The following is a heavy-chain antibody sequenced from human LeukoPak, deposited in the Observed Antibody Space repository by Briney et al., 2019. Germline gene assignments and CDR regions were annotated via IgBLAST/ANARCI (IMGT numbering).Heavy chain of an antibody. CDR2: ISSSSSYI. V-gene: IGHV3-21*01. Sequence: GGSLRLSCAASGFTFSSYSMNWVRQAPGKGLEWVSSISSSSSYIYYADSVKGRFTISRDNAKNSLYLQMNSLRAEDTAVYYCARGSSGWSLLGYGMDVWGQGTTVTVSS. CDR3: ARGSSGWSLLGYGMDV. CDR1: GFTFSSYS. J-gene: IGHJ6*01. D-gene: IGHD6-19*01.